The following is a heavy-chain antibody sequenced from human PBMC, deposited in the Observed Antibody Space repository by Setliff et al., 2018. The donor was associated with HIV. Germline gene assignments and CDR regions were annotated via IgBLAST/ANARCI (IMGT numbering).Heavy chain of an antibody. CDR3: ASSRPPDDSSGYLDH. CDR1: GFTFSSYS. J-gene: IGHJ4*01. D-gene: IGHD3-22*01. CDR2: ITGNSDYI. V-gene: IGHV3-21*04. Sequence: GGSLRLSCAASGFTFSSYSMSWVRQAPGKGLEWVSSITGNSDYIYYGDSVKGRFTISRDNAKNSLYLQMNSLRAEDTAIYYCASSRPPDDSSGYLDHWGQGTLVTVSS.